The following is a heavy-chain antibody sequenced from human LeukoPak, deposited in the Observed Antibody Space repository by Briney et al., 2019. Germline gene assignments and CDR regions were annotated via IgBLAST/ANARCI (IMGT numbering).Heavy chain of an antibody. D-gene: IGHD2-15*01. J-gene: IGHJ5*02. CDR3: AREPLGYCSGGSCYIDP. CDR1: GGSISSYY. V-gene: IGHV4-4*07. CDR2: IYTSGST. Sequence: PSETLSLTCTVPGGSISSYYWSWIRQPAGKGLEWIGRIYTSGSTNYNPSLKSRVTMSVDTSKNQFSLKLSSVTAADTAVYYCAREPLGYCSGGSCYIDPWGQGTLVTVSS.